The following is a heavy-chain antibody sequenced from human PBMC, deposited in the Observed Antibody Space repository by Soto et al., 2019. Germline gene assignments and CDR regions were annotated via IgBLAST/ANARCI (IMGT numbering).Heavy chain of an antibody. D-gene: IGHD2-21*01. CDR2: IYYSGST. CDR1: GGSISSSSYY. Sequence: PSETLSLTCTVSGGSISSSSYYWGWIRQPPGKGLEWIGSIYYSGSTYYNPSLKSRVTISVDTSKKQVSLKLTSVTAAVMAVYYCARHGEGGVLRHFDYWGQGTLVTVSS. V-gene: IGHV4-39*01. CDR3: ARHGEGGVLRHFDY. J-gene: IGHJ4*02.